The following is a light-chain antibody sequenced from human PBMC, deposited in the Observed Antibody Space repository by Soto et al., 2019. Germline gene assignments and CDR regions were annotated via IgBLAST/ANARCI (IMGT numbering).Light chain of an antibody. Sequence: QSVMTQPPSVSAAPGQKVTISCSGSSSNIGGNSVSWYQQLPGTAPKLLIYDDDKRPSGIPDRFSGSKSGTSATLGITGFQTGDEADYYCSSYTSSSTVIFGGGTKLTVL. V-gene: IGLV1-51*01. J-gene: IGLJ2*01. CDR2: DDD. CDR3: SSYTSSSTVI. CDR1: SSNIGGNS.